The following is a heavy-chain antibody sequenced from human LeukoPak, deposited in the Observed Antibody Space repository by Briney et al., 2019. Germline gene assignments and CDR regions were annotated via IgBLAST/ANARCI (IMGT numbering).Heavy chain of an antibody. V-gene: IGHV3-30*02. D-gene: IGHD1-1*01. CDR2: IRYDGSNK. Sequence: GGSLRLSCAASGFTFSSYGMHWVRQAPGKGRGGVAFIRYDGSNKYYADSVKGRFTISRDNSKNTLYLQMNSLRAEDTAVYYCAKDPTTYYYYYMDVWGKGTTVTVSS. CDR1: GFTFSSYG. CDR3: AKDPTTYYYYYMDV. J-gene: IGHJ6*03.